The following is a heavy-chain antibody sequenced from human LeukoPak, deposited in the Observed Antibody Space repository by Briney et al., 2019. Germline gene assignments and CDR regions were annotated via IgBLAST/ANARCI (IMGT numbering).Heavy chain of an antibody. CDR3: AKDIWGHSGSYLFDY. D-gene: IGHD1-26*01. J-gene: IGHJ4*02. Sequence: GGSLRLSCAASGFTFSSYGMHWVRQAPGKGLEWVAVISCDGSNKYYADSVKGRFTISRDSSKNTLYLQMNSLRAEDTAVYYCAKDIWGHSGSYLFDYWGQGTLVTVSS. CDR2: ISCDGSNK. CDR1: GFTFSSYG. V-gene: IGHV3-30*18.